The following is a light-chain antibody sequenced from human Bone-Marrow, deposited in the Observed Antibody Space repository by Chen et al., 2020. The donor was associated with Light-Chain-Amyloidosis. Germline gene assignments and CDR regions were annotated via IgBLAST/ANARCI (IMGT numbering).Light chain of an antibody. CDR1: SRDAGGDNH. J-gene: IGLJ1*01. CDR2: EFT. Sequence: QSALTPPASVSGSPGQSITIPCTGTSRDAGGDNHVSWYQQHPDKAPKLMIYEFTNRPSWVPDGFSGYKADNTASLTISGLQTEDEADYFCSSYAITSTLVFGSGTRVTVL. CDR3: SSYAITSTLV. V-gene: IGLV2-14*01.